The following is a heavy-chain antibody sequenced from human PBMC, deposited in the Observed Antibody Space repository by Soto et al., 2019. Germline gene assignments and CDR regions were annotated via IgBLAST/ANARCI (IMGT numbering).Heavy chain of an antibody. D-gene: IGHD1-1*01. J-gene: IGHJ6*02. CDR1: GGTFSSYA. CDR2: IIPIFGTA. CDR3: ERDWQACLQTARNYYYYYGMDV. Sequence: SVKVSCKASGGTFSSYAISWVRQAPGQGLEWMGGIIPIFGTANYAQKFQSRVTITADESTSTAYMELSSLRSEDTAVYYGERDWQACLQTARNYYYYYGMDVWGQGTTVTVSS. V-gene: IGHV1-69*13.